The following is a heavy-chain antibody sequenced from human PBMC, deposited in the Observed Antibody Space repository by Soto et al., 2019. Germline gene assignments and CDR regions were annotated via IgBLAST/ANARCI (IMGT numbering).Heavy chain of an antibody. Sequence: GGSLRLSCAASGFTFSSYGMHWVRQAPGKGLEWVAVISYDGSNKYYADSVKGRFTISRDNSKNTLYLQMNSLRAEDTAVYYCAKDLGKNWNDAFDIWGQGTMVTVSS. CDR1: GFTFSSYG. D-gene: IGHD1-1*01. V-gene: IGHV3-30*18. CDR3: AKDLGKNWNDAFDI. CDR2: ISYDGSNK. J-gene: IGHJ3*02.